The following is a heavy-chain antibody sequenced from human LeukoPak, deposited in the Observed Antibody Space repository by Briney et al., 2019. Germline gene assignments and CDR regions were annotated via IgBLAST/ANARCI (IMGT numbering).Heavy chain of an antibody. V-gene: IGHV4-59*01. CDR3: PSYYYDSSGYHTPDAIDI. CDR2: TYYSGST. CDR1: GGSISSYN. J-gene: IGHJ3*02. D-gene: IGHD3-22*01. Sequence: PPETLSLTCTVSGGSISSYNWSWFRHPPGRGLEWTGYTYYSGSTTYNPSLKSRVTISLDTSKNQFSLKLSSVTPADPAVYYCPSYYYDSSGYHTPDAIDIWGQGTMVTVSS.